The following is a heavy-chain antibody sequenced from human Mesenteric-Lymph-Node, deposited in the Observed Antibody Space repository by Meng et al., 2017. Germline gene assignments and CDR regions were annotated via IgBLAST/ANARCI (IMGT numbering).Heavy chain of an antibody. CDR1: GYTVTSYG. Sequence: QVYLVQSGAEVKKPGASVKVSWKASGYTVTSYGISWVRQAPGQGLEWMGWISAYNGNTNYAQKLQGRVTMTTDTSTSTAYMELRSLRSDDTAVYYCARDHDILTGYYRRLDYWGQGTLVTVSS. J-gene: IGHJ4*02. CDR3: ARDHDILTGYYRRLDY. CDR2: ISAYNGNT. V-gene: IGHV1-18*01. D-gene: IGHD3-9*01.